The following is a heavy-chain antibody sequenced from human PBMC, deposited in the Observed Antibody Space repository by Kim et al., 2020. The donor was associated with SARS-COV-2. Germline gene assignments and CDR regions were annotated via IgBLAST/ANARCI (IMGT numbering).Heavy chain of an antibody. CDR1: GFTFSTYP. D-gene: IGHD3-16*01. CDR3: VKCGALCRLGGDC. V-gene: IGHV3-64D*06. J-gene: IGHJ4*02. CDR2: ISANGGST. Sequence: GGSLRLSCSASGFTFSTYPLHWVRQAPGKGLEFVSSISANGGSTYYVDSVKGRFTISRDNSKNTLYLHMGSLRPEDSAVYYCVKCGALCRLGGDCWGRGTLVTVSS.